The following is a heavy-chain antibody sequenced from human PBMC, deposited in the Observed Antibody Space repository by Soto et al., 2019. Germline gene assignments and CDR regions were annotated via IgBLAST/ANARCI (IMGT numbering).Heavy chain of an antibody. D-gene: IGHD3-3*01. V-gene: IGHV3-73*02. J-gene: IGHJ6*02. CDR2: IRSKANSYAT. CDR3: TSPITTFGARLSSYYYGMDV. CDR1: GFTFSGSA. Sequence: EVQLVESGGGLVQPGGSLKLSCAASGFTFSGSAMHWVRQASGKGLEWVGRIRSKANSYATAYAASVKGRFTISRDDSKNTAYLQMNSLKTEDTAVYYCTSPITTFGARLSSYYYGMDVWGQGTTVTVSS.